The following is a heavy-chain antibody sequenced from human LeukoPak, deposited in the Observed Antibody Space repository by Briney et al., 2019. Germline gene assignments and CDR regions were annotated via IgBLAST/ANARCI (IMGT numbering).Heavy chain of an antibody. CDR3: AREGAVGDILTGYFDY. CDR1: GGTFSSYA. J-gene: IGHJ4*02. D-gene: IGHD3-9*01. Sequence: ASVKVSCKASGGTFSSYAISWVRLAPGQGLEWMGGIIPIFGTANYAQKFQGRVTITADESTSTAYMELSSLRSEDTAVYYCAREGAVGDILTGYFDYWGQGTLVTVSS. CDR2: IIPIFGTA. V-gene: IGHV1-69*01.